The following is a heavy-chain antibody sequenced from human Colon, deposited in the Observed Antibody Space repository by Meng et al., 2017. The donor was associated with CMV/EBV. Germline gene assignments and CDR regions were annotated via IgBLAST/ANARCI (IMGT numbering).Heavy chain of an antibody. CDR2: INTSGNT. J-gene: IGHJ4*02. CDR1: GDPISNSKW. Sequence: QVQLQESGPGLVTSSGTLALTCAVSGDPISNSKWWTWVLQSPGKGMELIGEINTSGNTAFKPFLKSRVTILLDTSKNLFSVMLSFVTAADTAVYYCKVRKVRSTGGQMEWGQGTLVTVSS. D-gene: IGHD2-2*01. CDR3: KVRKVRSTGGQME. V-gene: IGHV4-4*02.